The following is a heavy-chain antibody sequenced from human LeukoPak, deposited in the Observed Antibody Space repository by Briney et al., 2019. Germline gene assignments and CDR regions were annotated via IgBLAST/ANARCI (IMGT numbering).Heavy chain of an antibody. V-gene: IGHV4-39*01. D-gene: IGHD3-16*01. J-gene: IGHJ4*02. Sequence: SETLSLTCTFSGVSISSGNQYCGWIRRPPGGGLEWIGSISYSGSTYYNPSLRSRVTISADMSKNQFSLQLTSLTAADTAVYFCAGRGACTYAYHSWGQGTLVTVSS. CDR1: GVSISSGNQY. CDR2: ISYSGST. CDR3: AGRGACTYAYHS.